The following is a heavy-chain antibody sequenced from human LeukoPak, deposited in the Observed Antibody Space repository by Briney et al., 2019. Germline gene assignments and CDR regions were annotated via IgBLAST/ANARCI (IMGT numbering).Heavy chain of an antibody. J-gene: IGHJ3*01. CDR1: GYTFTGYY. Sequence: GASVKVFCKASGYTFTGYYIHWVRLAPGQGLEGMGWVNPNSGGTMYAQIFQDRVTMTRDTSISTAYMESNRLRSDDTAVYYCARRLVDSNDGYDVWGQGTMVTVSS. V-gene: IGHV1-2*02. CDR3: ARRLVDSNDGYDV. CDR2: VNPNSGGT. D-gene: IGHD1-26*01.